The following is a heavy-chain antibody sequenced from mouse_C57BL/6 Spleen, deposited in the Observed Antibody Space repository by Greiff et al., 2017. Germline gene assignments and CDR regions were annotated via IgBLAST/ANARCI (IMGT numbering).Heavy chain of an antibody. J-gene: IGHJ4*01. D-gene: IGHD1-1*01. Sequence: EVQRVESGGDLVKPGGSLKLSCAASGFTFSSYGMSWVRQTPDKRLEWVAIISSGGSYTYYPHSVKGRSTISRDNAKSTLYLQISSLKSEDSAMYYCARYKSYDFYAMDYWGQGTSVTVSS. CDR1: GFTFSSYG. V-gene: IGHV5-6*01. CDR3: ARYKSYDFYAMDY. CDR2: ISSGGSYT.